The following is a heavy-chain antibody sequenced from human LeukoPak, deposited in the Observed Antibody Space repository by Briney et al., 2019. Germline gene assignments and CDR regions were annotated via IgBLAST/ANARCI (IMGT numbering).Heavy chain of an antibody. D-gene: IGHD2-15*01. V-gene: IGHV1-8*01. CDR1: GYSFSTFD. CDR2: MNPNSGNT. CDR3: ARQSLDGGSCYDY. J-gene: IGHJ4*02. Sequence: ASVKVSCKASGYSFSTFDINWVRQVPGQGPEWMGWMNPNSGNTGYAQKFQGRVTLTRSTSMTTAYMELSSLRSEDTAVYYCARQSLDGGSCYDYWGQGTPVTISS.